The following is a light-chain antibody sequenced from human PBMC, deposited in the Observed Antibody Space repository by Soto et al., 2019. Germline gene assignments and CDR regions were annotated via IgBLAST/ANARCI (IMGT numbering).Light chain of an antibody. J-gene: IGKJ4*01. CDR2: GVS. V-gene: IGKV3-20*01. CDR3: QQYQTLT. Sequence: IVLTQSPAILALSPGDRATLSCRASQSVSSSYLAWYQHKPGQAPRLLIHGVSSRVTGIPDRFSGSGSGTDFTLTITWLEPEDFAVYYCQQYQTLTFGGGTKVDIK. CDR1: QSVSSSY.